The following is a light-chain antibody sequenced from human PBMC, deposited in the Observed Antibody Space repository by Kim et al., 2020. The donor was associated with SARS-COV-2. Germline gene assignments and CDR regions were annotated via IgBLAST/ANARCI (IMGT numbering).Light chain of an antibody. J-gene: IGKJ2*01. CDR1: QRMKNNY. CDR3: QQYGSFPRT. CDR2: GAA. Sequence: TPWERGTLSCGASQRMKNNYLAWYQQKPGQPPRLVVYGAASRATGIPDSFSGSGSGTDVSLTISRLEPEDFAVYYCQQYGSFPRTFGQGTKLEI. V-gene: IGKV3-20*01.